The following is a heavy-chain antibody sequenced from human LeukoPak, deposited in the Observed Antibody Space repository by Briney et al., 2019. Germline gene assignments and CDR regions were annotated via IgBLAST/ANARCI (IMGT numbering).Heavy chain of an antibody. Sequence: PSETLSLTCTVSGGSISSYYWSWIRQPAGKGLEWIGRIYTSGSTNYNPSLKSRVTISVDTSKNQFSLKLSSVTAADTAVYYCARGYYGSGSYYIMGKLFDYWGQGTLVTVSS. CDR1: GGSISSYY. J-gene: IGHJ4*02. CDR3: ARGYYGSGSYYIMGKLFDY. CDR2: IYTSGST. D-gene: IGHD3-10*01. V-gene: IGHV4-4*07.